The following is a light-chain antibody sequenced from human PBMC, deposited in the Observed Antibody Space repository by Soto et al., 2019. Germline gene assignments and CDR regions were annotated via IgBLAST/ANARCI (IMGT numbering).Light chain of an antibody. CDR1: QSSSW. J-gene: IGKJ1*01. CDR2: AAS. Sequence: DIQMTQSPSTLSASVGDRVTITCRASQSSSWLAWYQQKPGKAPKLLIYAASSLESGVPSRFSGSGSGTEFPLTISSLQPDDFATYYCQHYTLYPWTFGQGTKVEIQ. V-gene: IGKV1-5*01. CDR3: QHYTLYPWT.